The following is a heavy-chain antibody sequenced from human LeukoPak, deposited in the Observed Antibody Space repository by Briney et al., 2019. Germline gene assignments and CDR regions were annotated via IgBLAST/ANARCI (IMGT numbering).Heavy chain of an antibody. D-gene: IGHD3-22*01. CDR3: ARAPRITMTACKPGFDY. Sequence: PSETLSLTCAVYGGSFSGYYWSWIRQPPGKGLEWIGEINHSGSTNYNPSLKSRVTISVDTSKNQFSLKLSSVTAADTAVYYCARAPRITMTACKPGFDYWGQGTLVTVSS. V-gene: IGHV4-34*01. CDR1: GGSFSGYY. CDR2: INHSGST. J-gene: IGHJ4*02.